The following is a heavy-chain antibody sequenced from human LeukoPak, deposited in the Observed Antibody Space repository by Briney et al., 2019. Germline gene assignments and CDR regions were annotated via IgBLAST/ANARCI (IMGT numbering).Heavy chain of an antibody. V-gene: IGHV3-30*18. CDR1: GFTFSTYG. J-gene: IGHJ4*02. CDR3: TQGRWLRLMGSDY. Sequence: GGSLRLSCAASGFTFSTYGMHWVRQAPGKGLEWVAVISKDGSEKYYADSVKGRFTISRDNSKNTLYLQMNSLRAEDTAVYHCTQGRWLRLMGSDYWGQGTLVTVSS. CDR2: ISKDGSEK. D-gene: IGHD5-12*01.